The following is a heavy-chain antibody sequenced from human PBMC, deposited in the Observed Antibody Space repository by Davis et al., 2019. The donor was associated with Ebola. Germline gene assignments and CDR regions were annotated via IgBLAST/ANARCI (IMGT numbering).Heavy chain of an antibody. Sequence: LGGSLRLSCAASGFTFSSYSMNWVRQAPGKGLEWVSSISSSSSYIYYADSVKGRFTISRDNAKNSLYLQMNSLRAEDTAVYYCARSLLGYYYYGMDVWGQGTTVTVSS. CDR3: ARSLLGYYYYGMDV. V-gene: IGHV3-21*01. J-gene: IGHJ6*02. CDR2: ISSSSSYI. CDR1: GFTFSSYS.